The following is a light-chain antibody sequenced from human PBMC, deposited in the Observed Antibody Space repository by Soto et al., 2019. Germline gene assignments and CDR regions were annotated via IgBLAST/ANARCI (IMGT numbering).Light chain of an antibody. CDR3: QQTDGFPQT. Sequence: DIQMTQSPSSVTASVGDRVTISCRASQAISTWLAWYQQSPGKAPKLLIYTASSLQTGVPSRFSGSGSGTDFTLTVSSLQPEDFATYYCQQTDGFPQTFGQGTKVDI. CDR2: TAS. J-gene: IGKJ1*01. CDR1: QAISTW. V-gene: IGKV1-12*01.